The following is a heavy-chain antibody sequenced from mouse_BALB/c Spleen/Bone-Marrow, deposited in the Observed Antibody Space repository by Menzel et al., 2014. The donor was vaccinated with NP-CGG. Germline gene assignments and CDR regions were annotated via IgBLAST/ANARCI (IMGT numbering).Heavy chain of an antibody. CDR2: IRNKANGYTT. CDR3: ARDIGLRLRFAY. V-gene: IGHV7-3*02. J-gene: IGHJ3*01. Sequence: EVKLVDSGGGLVQPGGSLRLSCAPSGFTFTDYYMSWVRQPPGKALEWLGFIRNKANGYTTEYSASVKGRFTISRDNSQSILYLQMNTLRAEDSATYYCARDIGLRLRFAYWGQGTLVTVSA. CDR1: GFTFTDYY. D-gene: IGHD1-2*01.